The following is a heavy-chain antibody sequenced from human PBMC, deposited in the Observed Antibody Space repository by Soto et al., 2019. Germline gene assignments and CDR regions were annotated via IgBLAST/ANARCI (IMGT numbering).Heavy chain of an antibody. J-gene: IGHJ6*02. CDR3: TRDRAGYSGYDHYYYGMDV. D-gene: IGHD5-12*01. V-gene: IGHV3-49*03. Sequence: TGGSLRLSCTASGVTFGDYAMSWFRQAPGKGLEWVGFIRSKAYGGTTEYAASVKGRFTISRDDSKSIAYLQMNSLKTEDTAVYYCTRDRAGYSGYDHYYYGMDVWGQGTTVTVSS. CDR2: IRSKAYGGTT. CDR1: GVTFGDYA.